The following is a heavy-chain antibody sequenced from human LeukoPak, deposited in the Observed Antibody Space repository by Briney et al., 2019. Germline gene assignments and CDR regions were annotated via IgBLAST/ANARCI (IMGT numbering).Heavy chain of an antibody. CDR2: ISGSGGST. J-gene: IGHJ4*02. D-gene: IGHD4-11*01. CDR3: ARVRDDYTYFDC. V-gene: IGHV3-23*01. Sequence: GGSLRLSCAASGFTFSSYAMSWVRQAPGKGLEWVSAISGSGGSTYYADSVKGRFTISRDNAKSTLYLQMNSLRAEDTAVYYCARVRDDYTYFDCWGQGTLVTVSS. CDR1: GFTFSSYA.